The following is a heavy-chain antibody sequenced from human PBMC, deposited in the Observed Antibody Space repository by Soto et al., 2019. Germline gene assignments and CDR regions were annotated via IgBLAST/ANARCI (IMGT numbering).Heavy chain of an antibody. CDR2: ISSNGGST. J-gene: IGHJ3*02. CDR3: ARSRNRLALTPDAFDI. V-gene: IGHV3-64*01. CDR1: GFTFSSYA. Sequence: GGSLRLSCAASGFTFSSYAMHWVRQAPGKGLEYVSAISSNGGSTYYANSVKGRFTISRDNSKNTLYLQMGSLRAEDMAVYYCARSRNRLALTPDAFDIWGQGTMVTVSS. D-gene: IGHD3-9*01.